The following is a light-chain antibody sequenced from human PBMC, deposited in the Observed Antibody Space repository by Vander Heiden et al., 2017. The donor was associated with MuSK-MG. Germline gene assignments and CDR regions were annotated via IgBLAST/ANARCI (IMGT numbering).Light chain of an antibody. CDR2: TAS. J-gene: IGKJ4*01. CDR3: RQEYSVPGA. CDR1: EDISVY. V-gene: IGKV1-33*01. Sequence: TQMTPSPSSVSASVGDRVTITCQASEDISVYLDWYQQKPGKAPKVLIHTASGSDDGVPSRFSGSGSGTHFTFTITSLQPEDIATYYCRQEYSVPGAFGGGTKVE.